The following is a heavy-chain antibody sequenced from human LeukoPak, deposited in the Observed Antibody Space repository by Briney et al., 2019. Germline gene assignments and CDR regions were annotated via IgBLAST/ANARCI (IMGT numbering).Heavy chain of an antibody. D-gene: IGHD1-26*01. CDR2: INTNTGNP. CDR1: GYTFTSYA. CDR3: ARDRDSGFDY. V-gene: IGHV7-4-1*01. Sequence: GGSLRLSCAASGYTFTSYAMNWVRQAPGQGLEWMGWINTNTGNPTYAQGFTGRFVFSLDTSVSTAYLQICSLKAEDTAVYYCARDRDSGFDYWGQGTLVTVSS. J-gene: IGHJ4*02.